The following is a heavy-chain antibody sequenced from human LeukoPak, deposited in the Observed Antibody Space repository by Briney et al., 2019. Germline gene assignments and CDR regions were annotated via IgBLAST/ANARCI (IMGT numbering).Heavy chain of an antibody. D-gene: IGHD1-26*01. V-gene: IGHV3-21*01. CDR3: ARDREWGAFDI. CDR2: ISSSSSYI. J-gene: IGHJ3*02. CDR1: GFTVSSYS. Sequence: GGSLRLSCAASGFTVSSYSMNWVRQAPGKGLEWVSSISSSSSYIYYADSVKGRFTISRDNAKNSLYLQMNSLRAEDTAVYYCARDREWGAFDIWGQGTMVTVSS.